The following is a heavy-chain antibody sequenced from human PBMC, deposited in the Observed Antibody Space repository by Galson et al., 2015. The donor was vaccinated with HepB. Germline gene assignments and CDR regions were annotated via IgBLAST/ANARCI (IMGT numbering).Heavy chain of an antibody. V-gene: IGHV1-8*01. J-gene: IGHJ3*02. CDR2: MNPSSGRT. CDR3: ARGGGYYDTSGYHIDAFNI. Sequence: SVKVSCKAFGYTFTSHDINWVRQDTGQGPEWMGWMNPSSGRTGYAQKFQGRLTMTRGTSISTAYMELGSLRSDDTAVYYCARGGGYYDTSGYHIDAFNIWGQGTMVTVSS. D-gene: IGHD3-22*01. CDR1: GYTFTSHD.